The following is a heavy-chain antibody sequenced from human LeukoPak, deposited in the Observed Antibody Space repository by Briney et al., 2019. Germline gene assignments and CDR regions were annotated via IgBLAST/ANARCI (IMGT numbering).Heavy chain of an antibody. CDR2: IYYSGST. CDR1: GFTFSSYS. J-gene: IGHJ3*02. V-gene: IGHV4-59*08. D-gene: IGHD2-2*01. Sequence: PGGSLRLSCAASGFTFSSYSMNWVRQPPGKGLEWIGYIYYSGSTNYNPSLKSRVTISADTSKNQFSLTLSSVTAADTAVYYCARPQGATAMVAFDIWGQGTMVTVSS. CDR3: ARPQGATAMVAFDI.